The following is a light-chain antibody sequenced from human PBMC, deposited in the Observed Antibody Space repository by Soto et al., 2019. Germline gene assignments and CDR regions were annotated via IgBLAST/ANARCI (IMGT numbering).Light chain of an antibody. V-gene: IGKV1-39*01. CDR2: GAS. J-gene: IGKJ4*01. CDR1: QSISSY. Sequence: DLQMTQSPSSLSASVGDRVTITCRASQSISSYLNWYQQKPGKAPKFLIYGASSLQSGVPSRFSGSGSGTNFTLTISSLQPEDFATYYCQQSYTTPLTFGGGTKVEIK. CDR3: QQSYTTPLT.